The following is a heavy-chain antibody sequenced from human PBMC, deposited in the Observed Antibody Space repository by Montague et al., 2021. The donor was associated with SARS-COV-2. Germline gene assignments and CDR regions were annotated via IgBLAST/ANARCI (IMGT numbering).Heavy chain of an antibody. J-gene: IGHJ6*02. CDR1: GGSISSYY. V-gene: IGHV4-59*01. Sequence: SETLSLTCTVSGGSISSYYWSWIRQPPGRGLQWIGYISYSGSTNYNPSLTSRVTISVDTSKNHFTLRLSSVTAADTAVYYCANFRLTQLLSGTLYYGMDVWGQGTTVTVSS. CDR3: ANFRLTQLLSGTLYYGMDV. CDR2: ISYSGST. D-gene: IGHD2-2*01.